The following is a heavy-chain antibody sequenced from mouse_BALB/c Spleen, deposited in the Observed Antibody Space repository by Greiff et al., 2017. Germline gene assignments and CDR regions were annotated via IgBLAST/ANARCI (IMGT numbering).Heavy chain of an antibody. J-gene: IGHJ3*01. V-gene: IGHV5-17*02. D-gene: IGHD2-1*01. Sequence: DVKLVESGGGLVQPGGSRKLSCAASGFTFSSFGMHWVRQAPEKGLEWVAYISSGSSTIYYADTVKGRFTISRDNPKNTLILQMTSLRSEDTAMYYCARSNGNYDGFAYWGQGTLVTVSA. CDR3: ARSNGNYDGFAY. CDR2: ISSGSSTI. CDR1: GFTFSSFG.